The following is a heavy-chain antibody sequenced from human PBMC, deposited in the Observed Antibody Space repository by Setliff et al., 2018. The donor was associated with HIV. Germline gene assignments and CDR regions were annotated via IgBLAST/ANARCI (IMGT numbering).Heavy chain of an antibody. CDR2: ITPNSGGT. Sequence: GASVKVSCKASGYTLTDFYIHWVRQAPGQGLEWMGWITPNSGGTEYAGKFQGRVTLTRDTSINTAYMEVTRLTSDDTAVYYCAGVSSRFSEWRKDYFEYWGQGSLVTVSS. CDR1: GYTLTDFY. D-gene: IGHD3-3*01. J-gene: IGHJ4*02. CDR3: AGVSSRFSEWRKDYFEY. V-gene: IGHV1-2*02.